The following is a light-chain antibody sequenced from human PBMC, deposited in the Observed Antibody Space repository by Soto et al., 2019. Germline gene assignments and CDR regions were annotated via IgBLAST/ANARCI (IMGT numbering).Light chain of an antibody. CDR3: QPYDNLQLT. V-gene: IGKV1-33*01. CDR1: QDISNY. J-gene: IGKJ4*01. CDR2: DAS. Sequence: DIQMTQSPSSLSASVGHSVTITCQASQDISNYLNWYQQKPGKAPKLLIYDASNLETGVPSRFSGSGSGTDFTLTISSLQPEDIATYYCQPYDNLQLTVGGVTKVEIK.